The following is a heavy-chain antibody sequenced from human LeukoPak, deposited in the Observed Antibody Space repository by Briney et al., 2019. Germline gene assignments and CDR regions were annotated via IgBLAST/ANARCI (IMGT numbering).Heavy chain of an antibody. CDR3: ARAPDSSSWYEYYYYGMDV. J-gene: IGHJ6*02. V-gene: IGHV3-66*01. Sequence: GGSLRLSCAASGFTVSSNYMSWVRQAPGKGLEWVSVIYSGGSTYYADSVKGRFTISRDNSKNTLYLQMNSLRAEDTAVYYCARAPDSSSWYEYYYYGMDVWGQGTTVTVSS. D-gene: IGHD6-13*01. CDR1: GFTVSSNY. CDR2: IYSGGST.